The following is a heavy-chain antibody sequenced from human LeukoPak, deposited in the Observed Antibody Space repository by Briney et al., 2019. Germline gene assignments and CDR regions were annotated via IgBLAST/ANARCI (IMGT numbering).Heavy chain of an antibody. J-gene: IGHJ4*02. CDR2: LSSIGGST. CDR1: GFTFSSYA. Sequence: GGCLTLSRSASGFTFSSYAMQWVRQASGQGVVYVLALSSIGGSTYYANSVQGRFTISRDNSKNTLYLQMGSLRGEHMAVYYCAREGWAGIYERYFDYWGQGTLVTVSS. D-gene: IGHD6-19*01. CDR3: AREGWAGIYERYFDY. V-gene: IGHV3-64*01.